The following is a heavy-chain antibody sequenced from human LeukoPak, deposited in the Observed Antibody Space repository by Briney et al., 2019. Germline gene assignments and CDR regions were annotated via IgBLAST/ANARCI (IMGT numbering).Heavy chain of an antibody. CDR2: IYYSGST. CDR1: GGSISSSSYY. D-gene: IGHD5-12*01. CDR3: ARKAVATTSPGWFDP. Sequence: SETLSLTCTVSGGSISSSSYYWGWIRQPPEKGLEWIGSIYYSGSTYYNPTLKSRVTISVDTSKNQFSLKLSSVTAADTAVYYCARKAVATTSPGWFDPWGQGTLVTVSS. J-gene: IGHJ5*02. V-gene: IGHV4-39*01.